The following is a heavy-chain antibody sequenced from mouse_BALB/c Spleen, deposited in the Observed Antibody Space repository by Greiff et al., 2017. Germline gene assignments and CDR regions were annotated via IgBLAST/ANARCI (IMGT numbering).Heavy chain of an antibody. J-gene: IGHJ3*01. CDR3: ASYDGFAY. CDR1: GFSLSRYS. V-gene: IGHV2-6-4*01. D-gene: IGHD2-12*01. CDR2: IWSGGST. Sequence: VKLMESGPGLVAPSQSLSITCTVSGFSLSRYSVHWVRQSPGKGLEWLGVIWSGGSTDYNAAFISRLSISKDNSKSQVFFKMNSLQADDTAIYYCASYDGFAYWGQGTLVTVSA.